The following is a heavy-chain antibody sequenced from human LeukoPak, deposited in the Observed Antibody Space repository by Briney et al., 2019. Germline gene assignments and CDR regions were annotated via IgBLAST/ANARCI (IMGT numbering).Heavy chain of an antibody. CDR1: GYSFTSYW. Sequence: HGESLKISCKGSGYSFTSYWIGWVRQMPGKGLEWMGMTYPGDSDTRYSPSFQGQVTISADKSISTAYLQWSSLKASDTAIYYCARLFPGGQWLDRGPDCWGQGTLVTVSS. V-gene: IGHV5-51*01. CDR2: TYPGDSDT. D-gene: IGHD6-19*01. CDR3: ARLFPGGQWLDRGPDC. J-gene: IGHJ4*02.